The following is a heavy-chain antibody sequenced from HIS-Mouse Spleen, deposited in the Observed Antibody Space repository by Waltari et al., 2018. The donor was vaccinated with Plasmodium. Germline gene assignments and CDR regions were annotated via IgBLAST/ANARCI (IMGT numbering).Heavy chain of an antibody. Sequence: QLQLQESGPGLVKPSETLSLTCTVSGGSISSSSYYWGWIRPPPGKGLEWIGSIYYSGVTYYNPSLKSRVTISVDTARNQFSLKLSSVTAADTAVYYCARDRITGTSYFDYWGQGTLVTVSS. CDR2: IYYSGVT. D-gene: IGHD1-7*01. CDR1: GGSISSSSYY. J-gene: IGHJ4*02. V-gene: IGHV4-39*07. CDR3: ARDRITGTSYFDY.